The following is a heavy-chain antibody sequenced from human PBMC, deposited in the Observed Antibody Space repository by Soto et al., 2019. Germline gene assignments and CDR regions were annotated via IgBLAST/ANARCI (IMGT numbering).Heavy chain of an antibody. V-gene: IGHV1-18*01. Sequence: ASVKVSCKASGYTFTSYGISWVRQAPRQGLEWMGWISAYNGNTNYAQKLQGRVTMTTDTSTRTAYMALRSLRSDDTAVYYCARELDFDWFQQNWFDPWGQGTLVTVCS. J-gene: IGHJ5*02. CDR1: GYTFTSYG. CDR3: ARELDFDWFQQNWFDP. D-gene: IGHD3-9*01. CDR2: ISAYNGNT.